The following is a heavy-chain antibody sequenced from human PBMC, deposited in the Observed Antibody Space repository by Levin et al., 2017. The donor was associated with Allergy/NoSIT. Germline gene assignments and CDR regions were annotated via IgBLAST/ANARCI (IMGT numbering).Heavy chain of an antibody. J-gene: IGHJ5*02. CDR3: TRDRPHTWFDP. V-gene: IGHV3-74*01. CDR1: GFSFRSHW. Sequence: QPGGSLRLSCAASGFSFRSHWMHWVRQASGKGLVWVSRINNDGSDTVYADSVKGRFTISRDNTKNTLYLQMNSLRAEDTAVYYCTRDRPHTWFDPWGQGTLVTVSS. CDR2: INNDGSDT.